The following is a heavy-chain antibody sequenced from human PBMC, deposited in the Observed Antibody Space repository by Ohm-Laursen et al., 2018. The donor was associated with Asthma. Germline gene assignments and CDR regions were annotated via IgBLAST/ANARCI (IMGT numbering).Heavy chain of an antibody. J-gene: IGHJ1*01. CDR3: ARIGPEWELPGREYSLIH. CDR2: LNTDGSGT. CDR1: GFTFSSYC. Sequence: GSLRLSCAASGFTFSSYCMHWVRHAPGKGPVWVSRLNTDGSGTWYADSVKGRFTISRDNAKNSVYLQMNSLRAEDTALYYCARIGPEWELPGREYSLIHWGQGTLVTVSS. V-gene: IGHV3-74*01. D-gene: IGHD1-26*01.